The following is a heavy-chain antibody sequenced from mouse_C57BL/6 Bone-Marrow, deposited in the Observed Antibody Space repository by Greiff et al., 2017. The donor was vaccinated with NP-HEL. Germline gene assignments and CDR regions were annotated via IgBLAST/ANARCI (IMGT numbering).Heavy chain of an antibody. CDR2: IYPGGGDT. Sequence: VQLQQSGAELVKPGASVKISCKASGYAFSSYWMNWVKQRPGKGLEWIGQIYPGGGDTNYNGKFTGKATLSADKTSNTAYMQFSSLTSEDSAVYFCARGAYWGQGTLVTVSA. CDR1: GYAFSSYW. CDR3: ARGAY. V-gene: IGHV1-80*01. J-gene: IGHJ3*01.